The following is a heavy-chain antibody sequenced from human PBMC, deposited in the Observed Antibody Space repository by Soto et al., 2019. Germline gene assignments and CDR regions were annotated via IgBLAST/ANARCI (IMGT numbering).Heavy chain of an antibody. CDR2: INSKNDGGIT. D-gene: IGHD3-9*01. V-gene: IGHV3-15*07. CDR3: TSVESTYYDILTGYYPLDN. CDR1: GFTFSNAW. J-gene: IGHJ4*02. Sequence: GGSLSLSCAASGFTFSNAWMNWVRQAPGKGMEWVGRINSKNDGGITDYAAPVKGKVAISRDDSKDTLNLQMNSLKTEDTAVYYCTSVESTYYDILTGYYPLDNWTQGTPVTVAS.